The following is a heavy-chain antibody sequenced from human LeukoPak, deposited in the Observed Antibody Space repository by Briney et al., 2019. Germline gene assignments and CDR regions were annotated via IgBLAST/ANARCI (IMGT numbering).Heavy chain of an antibody. Sequence: GGSQRLSCAASGFTFSSYGMHWVRQAPGKGLEWVAFIRYDGSNKYYADSVKGRFTISRDNSKNTLYLQMNSLRAEDTAVYYCAREVDSGSYRPSYYFDYWGQGTLDTVSS. CDR1: GFTFSSYG. V-gene: IGHV3-30*02. D-gene: IGHD1-26*01. J-gene: IGHJ4*02. CDR2: IRYDGSNK. CDR3: AREVDSGSYRPSYYFDY.